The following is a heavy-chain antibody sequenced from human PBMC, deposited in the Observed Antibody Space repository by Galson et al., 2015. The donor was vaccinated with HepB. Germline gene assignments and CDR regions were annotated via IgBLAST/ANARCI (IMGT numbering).Heavy chain of an antibody. CDR1: GFTFSSYA. CDR2: ISYDGSNK. V-gene: IGHV3-30*04. Sequence: SLRLSCAASGFTFSSYAMHWVRQAPGKGLEWVAVISYDGSNKYYADSVKGRFTISRDNSKNTLYLQMNSLRAEDTAVYYCASPGQSDYGDYKVWAADYWGQGTLVTVSS. CDR3: ASPGQSDYGDYKVWAADY. J-gene: IGHJ4*02. D-gene: IGHD4-17*01.